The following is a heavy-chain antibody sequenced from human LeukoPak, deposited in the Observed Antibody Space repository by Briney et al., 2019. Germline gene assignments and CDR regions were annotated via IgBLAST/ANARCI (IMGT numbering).Heavy chain of an antibody. CDR2: INTNTGNP. D-gene: IGHD3-10*01. V-gene: IGHV7-4-1*02. CDR1: GYTFNTYG. J-gene: IGHJ4*02. Sequence: GASVKVSCKASGYTFNTYGMNWVRQAPGQGLEWMGWINTNTGNPTYAQGFTGRFVFSLDTSVSTAYLQISSLKAEDTAVHYCARGSIGAPHHFDYWGQGTLVTVSS. CDR3: ARGSIGAPHHFDY.